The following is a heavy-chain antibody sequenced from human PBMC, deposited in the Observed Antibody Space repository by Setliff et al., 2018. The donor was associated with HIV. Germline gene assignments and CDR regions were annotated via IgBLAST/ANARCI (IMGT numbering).Heavy chain of an antibody. Sequence: PSETLSLTCVVSGYSVTSDYYWGWIRQSPGKGLEWIGSVYYSGSTYHNPSLKSRITISIDTSKDHFSLQLTSVTAADTAIYYCARVDTMLLFFDLWGQGTLVTVSS. CDR1: GYSVTSDYY. V-gene: IGHV4-38-2*01. CDR2: VYYSGST. J-gene: IGHJ4*02. D-gene: IGHD3-10*02. CDR3: ARVDTMLLFFDL.